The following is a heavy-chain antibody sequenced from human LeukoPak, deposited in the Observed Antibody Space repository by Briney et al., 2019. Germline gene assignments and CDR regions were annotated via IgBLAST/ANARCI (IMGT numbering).Heavy chain of an antibody. D-gene: IGHD6-6*01. Sequence: SETLSLTCTVSGGSISSYYWSWIRQPPGKGLEWIGYIYYSGSTNYNPSLKSQVTISVDTSKNQFSLKLSSVTAADTAVYYCARYSSSSGYFDYWGQGTLVTVSS. CDR3: ARYSSSSGYFDY. J-gene: IGHJ4*02. V-gene: IGHV4-59*01. CDR1: GGSISSYY. CDR2: IYYSGST.